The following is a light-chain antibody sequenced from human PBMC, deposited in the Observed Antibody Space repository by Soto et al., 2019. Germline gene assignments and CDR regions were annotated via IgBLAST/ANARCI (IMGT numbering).Light chain of an antibody. CDR1: QSIGKH. CDR2: FVS. Sequence: DLQMTQSPSSLSASVGDTVTITCRASQSIGKHLNWYQQKPGKAPKFLIYFVSNLQSGVPSRFSGSGSGTDFTLTINNVQPEDFATYYCQQGYSSAITFGQGTRLEI. J-gene: IGKJ5*01. CDR3: QQGYSSAIT. V-gene: IGKV1-39*01.